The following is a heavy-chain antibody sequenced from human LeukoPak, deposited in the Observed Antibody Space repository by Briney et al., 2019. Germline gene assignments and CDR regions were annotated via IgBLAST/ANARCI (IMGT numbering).Heavy chain of an antibody. CDR3: ARGRYSYGLEYDY. CDR1: GFTVSSNY. CDR2: IYSGGST. D-gene: IGHD5-18*01. J-gene: IGHJ4*02. Sequence: PGGSLRLSCAASGFTVSSNYMSWVRQAPGKGLEWVSVIYSGGSTYYADSVKGKFTISRDNSKNTLYLQMNSLRAEDTAVYYCARGRYSYGLEYDYWGQGTLVTVSS. V-gene: IGHV3-66*01.